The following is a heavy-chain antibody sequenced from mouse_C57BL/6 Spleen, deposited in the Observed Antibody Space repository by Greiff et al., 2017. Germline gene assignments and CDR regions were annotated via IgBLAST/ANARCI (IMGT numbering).Heavy chain of an antibody. D-gene: IGHD1-1*01. CDR1: GYTFTSYW. J-gene: IGHJ4*01. CDR2: INPSSGYT. CDR3: AKFITTVVNAMDY. V-gene: IGHV1-7*01. Sequence: QVQLQQSGAELAKPGASVKLSCKASGYTFTSYWMHWVKQRPGQGLEWIGYINPSSGYTKYNQKFKDKATLTADKSSSTAYMQLSSLTYEDSAVYYCAKFITTVVNAMDYWGQGTSVTVSS.